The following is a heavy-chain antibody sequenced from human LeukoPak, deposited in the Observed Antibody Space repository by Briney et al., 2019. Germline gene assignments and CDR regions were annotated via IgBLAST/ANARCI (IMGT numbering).Heavy chain of an antibody. CDR2: MNPNSGNT. CDR1: GYTFTSYD. D-gene: IGHD5-12*01. Sequence: ASVKVSCKASGYTFTSYDINWVRQATGQGLEWMGWMNPNSGNTGYAQKFQGRVTMTRNTPISTAYMELSSLRSEDTAVYYCARGRDIVATEYYFDYWGQGTLVTVSS. V-gene: IGHV1-8*01. J-gene: IGHJ4*02. CDR3: ARGRDIVATEYYFDY.